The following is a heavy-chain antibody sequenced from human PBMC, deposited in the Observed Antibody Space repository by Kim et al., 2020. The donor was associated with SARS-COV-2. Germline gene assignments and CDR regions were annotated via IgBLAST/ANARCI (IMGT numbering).Heavy chain of an antibody. CDR3: AKDLNIVVVPAATGDNWFDP. CDR2: ISGSGGST. J-gene: IGHJ5*02. CDR1: GFTFSSYA. V-gene: IGHV3-23*01. Sequence: GGSLRLSCAASGFTFSSYAMSWVRQAPGKGLEWVSAISGSGGSTYYADSVKGRFTISRDNSKNTLYLQMNSLRAEDTAVYYCAKDLNIVVVPAATGDNWFDPWGQGTLVTVSS. D-gene: IGHD2-2*01.